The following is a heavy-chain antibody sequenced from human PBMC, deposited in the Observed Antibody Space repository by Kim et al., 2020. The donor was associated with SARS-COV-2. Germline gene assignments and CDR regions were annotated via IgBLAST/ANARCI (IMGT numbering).Heavy chain of an antibody. Sequence: WGSLRLSCAASGFTFSSYAMSWVRQAPGKGLEWVSVISGSGGSTYYADSAKGRFIISRDNSKNTLYLQMNSLRAEDTAVYYCAKDGIWFGELIFDYWGQGTLVTVSS. CDR3: AKDGIWFGELIFDY. CDR1: GFTFSSYA. CDR2: ISGSGGST. J-gene: IGHJ4*02. D-gene: IGHD3-10*01. V-gene: IGHV3-23*01.